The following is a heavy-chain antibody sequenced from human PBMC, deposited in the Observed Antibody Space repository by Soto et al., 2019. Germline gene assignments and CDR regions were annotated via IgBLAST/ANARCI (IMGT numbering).Heavy chain of an antibody. CDR1: GGSISSYD. J-gene: IGHJ6*02. CDR3: AREGVSSSWYNYYGMDV. D-gene: IGHD6-13*01. Sequence: SETLSLTCTVSGGSISSYDWTWIRQPPGKGLEWIGYIYYSGSTNYSPSLKSRVTISVDTSKNQFSLKLSSVTAADTAVYYCAREGVSSSWYNYYGMDVWGQGTTVTVSS. CDR2: IYYSGST. V-gene: IGHV4-59*01.